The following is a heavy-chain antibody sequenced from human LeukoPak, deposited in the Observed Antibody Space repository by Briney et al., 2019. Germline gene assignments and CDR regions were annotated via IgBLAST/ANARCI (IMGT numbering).Heavy chain of an antibody. D-gene: IGHD1-26*01. CDR3: ARALSSLLREPQSDY. Sequence: GGSLRLSCAASGFTFSSYSMNWVRQAPGKGLEWVSSISSSSSYIYYADSVKGRFTISRDNAKNSLYLQMNSLRAEDTAVYYCARALSSLLREPQSDYWGQGTLVTVSS. V-gene: IGHV3-21*01. CDR1: GFTFSSYS. CDR2: ISSSSSYI. J-gene: IGHJ4*02.